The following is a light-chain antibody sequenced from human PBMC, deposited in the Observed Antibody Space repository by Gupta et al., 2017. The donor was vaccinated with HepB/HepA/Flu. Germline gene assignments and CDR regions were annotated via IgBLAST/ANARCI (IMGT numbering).Light chain of an antibody. CDR3: NSRDTSGNHLVV. CDR2: GKN. CDR1: SLRSYY. V-gene: IGLV3-19*01. Sequence: QDPAVSVALGQTVRITCQGDSLRSYYASWYQQKPGQAPVLVIYGKNNRPSGIPDRFSGSSSGNTASLTIHGAQAEDEADYYGNSRDTSGNHLVVFGGGTKLTVL. J-gene: IGLJ2*01.